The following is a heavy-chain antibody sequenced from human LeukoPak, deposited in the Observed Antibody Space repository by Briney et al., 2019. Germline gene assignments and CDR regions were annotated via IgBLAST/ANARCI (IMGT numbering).Heavy chain of an antibody. D-gene: IGHD6-13*01. CDR2: IRYDGSNK. V-gene: IGHV3-30*02. CDR1: GFTFSSYG. CDR3: AKDGSSSWSYYYYYMDV. J-gene: IGHJ6*03. Sequence: GGSLSLSCAASGFTFSSYGMHWVRQAPGKGLEWVAFIRYDGSNKYYADSVKGRFTISRDNSKNTLYLQMNSLRAEDTAVYYCAKDGSSSWSYYYYYMDVWGKGTTVTVSS.